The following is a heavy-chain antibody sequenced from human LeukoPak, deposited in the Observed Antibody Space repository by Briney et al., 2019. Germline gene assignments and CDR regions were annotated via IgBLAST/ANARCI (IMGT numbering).Heavy chain of an antibody. V-gene: IGHV4-39*01. CDR2: IYYSGST. D-gene: IGHD2-2*01. CDR3: ASSYCSSTTCYYPFDY. CDR1: GGSISSSSYY. Sequence: SETLSLTCTVSGGSISSSSYYWGWIRQPPGKGPEWIASIYYSGSTYYNPSLKSRVTISVDTSKNQFSLKLSSVTAADTAVYYCASSYCSSTTCYYPFDYWGQGTLVTVSS. J-gene: IGHJ4*02.